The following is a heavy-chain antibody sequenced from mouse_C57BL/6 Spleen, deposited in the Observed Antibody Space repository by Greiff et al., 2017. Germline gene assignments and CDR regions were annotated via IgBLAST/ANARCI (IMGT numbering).Heavy chain of an antibody. CDR2: INPSTGGT. CDR1: GYSFTGYY. CDR3: ARDYDYVYAMDD. J-gene: IGHJ4*01. V-gene: IGHV1-42*01. D-gene: IGHD2-4*01. Sequence: VQLQQSGPELVKPGASVKISCKASGYSFTGYYMNWVKQSPEKSLEWIGEINPSTGGTTYNQKFKAKATLTVDKSSSTAYMQLKSLTSEDSAVYYCARDYDYVYAMDDWGQGTSVTVSS.